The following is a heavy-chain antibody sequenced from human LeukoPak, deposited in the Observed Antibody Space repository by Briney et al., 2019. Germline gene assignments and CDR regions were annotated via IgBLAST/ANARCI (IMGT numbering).Heavy chain of an antibody. Sequence: ASVKVSCTASGYTFTRYYLHWVRQAPGQGLEWMGIINPSGGSTRYAQKFRGRVTMTRDTSTSTVYMELKSLRSEDTAIYYCARDGTPEYDHIWGRPQLYWGQGTLAIVSS. V-gene: IGHV1-46*01. CDR2: INPSGGST. CDR3: ARDGTPEYDHIWGRPQLY. CDR1: GYTFTRYY. J-gene: IGHJ4*02. D-gene: IGHD3-16*01.